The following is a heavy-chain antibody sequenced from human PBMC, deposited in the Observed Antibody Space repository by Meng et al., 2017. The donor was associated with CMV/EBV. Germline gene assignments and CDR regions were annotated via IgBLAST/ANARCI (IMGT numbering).Heavy chain of an antibody. CDR2: INPNSGGT. CDR3: ARVLRQTSDYDD. J-gene: IGHJ4*02. Sequence: CKASGYSFSGYYMHWVRQAPGQGLEWMGWINPNSGGTNFAQKFQGRVTMTRDTSISTAYMELSRLRSDDTAVYYCARVLRQTSDYDDWGQGTLVTVSS. CDR1: GYSFSGYY. V-gene: IGHV1-2*02. D-gene: IGHD1-7*01.